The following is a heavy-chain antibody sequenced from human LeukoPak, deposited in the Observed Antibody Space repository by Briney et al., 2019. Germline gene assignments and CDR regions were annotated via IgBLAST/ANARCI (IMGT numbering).Heavy chain of an antibody. CDR2: IRATSGIT. CDR1: GFSFTDYA. J-gene: IGHJ6*02. Sequence: GGSLRLSCAASGFSFTDYAMNWVRQAPGKGLEWVSDIRATSGITYYADSVKGRFTISRDNSKKMLYLQMNSLRADDTALYYCARDSDFYDSLTFYGMDVWGQGTTVIVFS. CDR3: ARDSDFYDSLTFYGMDV. V-gene: IGHV3-23*01. D-gene: IGHD3-3*01.